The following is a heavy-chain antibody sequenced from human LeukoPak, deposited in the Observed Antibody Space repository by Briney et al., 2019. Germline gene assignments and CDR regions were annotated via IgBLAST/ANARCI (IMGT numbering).Heavy chain of an antibody. D-gene: IGHD4-11*01. CDR3: ARDEGSTYSQLDY. CDR2: INGNDGST. Sequence: ASVKVSCKASGYTFDNFYIHWVRQAPGQGPEWMGWINGNDGSTNYAQKFQGRVTMTRVTAISTVYMDLSGLRPDDTAIYYCARDEGSTYSQLDYWGQGTLVTVSS. J-gene: IGHJ4*02. CDR1: GYTFDNFY. V-gene: IGHV1-2*02.